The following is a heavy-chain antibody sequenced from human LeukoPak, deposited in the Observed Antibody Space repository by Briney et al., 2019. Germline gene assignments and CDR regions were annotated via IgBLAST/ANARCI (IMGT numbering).Heavy chain of an antibody. CDR2: ISSSSSYI. V-gene: IGHV3-21*04. J-gene: IGHJ4*02. CDR3: AKANYYDSSGHIDY. Sequence: GGSLRLSCAASGFTFSSYSMNWVRQAPGKGLEWVSSISSSSSYIYYADSVKGRFTISRDNAKNSLYLQMNSLRAEDTALYYCAKANYYDSSGHIDYWGQGTLVTVSS. D-gene: IGHD3-22*01. CDR1: GFTFSSYS.